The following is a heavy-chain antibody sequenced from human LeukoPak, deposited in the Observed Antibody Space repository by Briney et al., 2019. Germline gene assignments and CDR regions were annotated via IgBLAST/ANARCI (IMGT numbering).Heavy chain of an antibody. CDR1: GFTFSSYG. D-gene: IGHD5-24*01. Sequence: GRSLRLSCAASGFTFSSYGMHWVRQAPGKGLEWVAVISYDGSNKYYADSVKGRFTISRDNSKNTLYLQMNSLRAEDTAVFYCASQMEDKRPLSAFDIWGQGTMVTVS. CDR2: ISYDGSNK. CDR3: ASQMEDKRPLSAFDI. V-gene: IGHV3-30*03. J-gene: IGHJ3*02.